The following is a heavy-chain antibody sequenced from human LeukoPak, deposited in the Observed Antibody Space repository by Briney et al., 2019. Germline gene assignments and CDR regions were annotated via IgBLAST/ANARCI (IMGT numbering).Heavy chain of an antibody. J-gene: IGHJ5*02. CDR1: GFTFSSYS. CDR3: AKDQSYYNWFDP. CDR2: IDANGAGT. Sequence: GGSLRLSCAASGFTFSSYSMTWVRQAPGKGLEWVSSIDANGAGTFYADSVKGRFSISRDNAKNTLGLQMHSLTAEDTAVYYCAKDQSYYNWFDPWGQGTLVTVSS. D-gene: IGHD3-10*01. V-gene: IGHV3-23*01.